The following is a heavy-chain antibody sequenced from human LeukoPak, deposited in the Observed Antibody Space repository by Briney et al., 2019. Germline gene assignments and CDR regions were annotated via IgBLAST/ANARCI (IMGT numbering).Heavy chain of an antibody. J-gene: IGHJ4*02. V-gene: IGHV3-30*03. D-gene: IGHD6-19*01. CDR2: ISYDGSNK. CDR1: GFTFSSYG. CDR3: ARFLYSSGWYGPATAFDY. Sequence: PGGSLRLSCAASGFTFSSYGMHWVRQAPGKGLEWVAVISYDGSNKYYADSVKGRFTISRDNSKNTLYLQMNSLRAEDTAVYYCARFLYSSGWYGPATAFDYWGQGTLVTVSS.